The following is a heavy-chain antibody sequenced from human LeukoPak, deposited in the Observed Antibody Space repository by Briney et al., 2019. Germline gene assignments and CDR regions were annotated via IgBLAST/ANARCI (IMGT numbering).Heavy chain of an antibody. CDR3: ARDGYGIAAAGDAFVI. Sequence: SETLSLTCTVSGGSISSYYWSWIRQPPGKGLEWIGYIYYSGSTNYNPSLKSRVTISVDTSRNQFSLKLSSVTAADTAVYYCARDGYGIAAAGDAFVIWGQGTMVAVSS. J-gene: IGHJ3*02. CDR2: IYYSGST. V-gene: IGHV4-59*01. D-gene: IGHD6-13*01. CDR1: GGSISSYY.